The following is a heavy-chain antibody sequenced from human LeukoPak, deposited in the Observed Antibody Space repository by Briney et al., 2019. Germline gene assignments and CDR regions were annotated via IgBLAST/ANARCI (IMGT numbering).Heavy chain of an antibody. J-gene: IGHJ4*02. CDR1: GYTYNTYG. CDR2: ISGYNGDT. Sequence: ASVKVSCKPSGYTYNTYGISWVRQAPGQGREWMGWISGYNGDTNSAQKLQGRVTLTTDAYTSTAYMELGSLISDDTAVYYCAREERVWGSYRYFDYWGQGTLVTVSS. V-gene: IGHV1-18*01. D-gene: IGHD3-16*02. CDR3: AREERVWGSYRYFDY.